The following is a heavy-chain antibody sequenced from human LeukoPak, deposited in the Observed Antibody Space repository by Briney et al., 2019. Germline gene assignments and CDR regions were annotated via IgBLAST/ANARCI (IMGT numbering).Heavy chain of an antibody. Sequence: SETLSLTCAVYGESFSGYYWSWIRQPPGKGLEWIGEINHSGSTNYNPSLKSRVTISVDTSKNQFSLKLSSVTAADTAVYYCARRSPGKNWFDPWGQGTLVTVSS. CDR2: INHSGST. V-gene: IGHV4-34*01. CDR3: ARRSPGKNWFDP. CDR1: GESFSGYY. J-gene: IGHJ5*02.